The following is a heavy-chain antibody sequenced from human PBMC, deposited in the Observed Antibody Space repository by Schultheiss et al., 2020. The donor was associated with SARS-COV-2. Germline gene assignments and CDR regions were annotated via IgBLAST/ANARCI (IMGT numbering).Heavy chain of an antibody. J-gene: IGHJ5*02. D-gene: IGHD3-10*01. Sequence: ASVKVSCKASGGTFSSYAISWVRQAPGQGLEWMGGIIPNSGGTNYAQKFQGRVTMTRDTSISTAYMELRSLRSDDTAVYYCARNPDLQGVITFDPWGQGTLVTVSS. CDR2: IIPNSGGT. V-gene: IGHV1-2*02. CDR3: ARNPDLQGVITFDP. CDR1: GGTFSSYA.